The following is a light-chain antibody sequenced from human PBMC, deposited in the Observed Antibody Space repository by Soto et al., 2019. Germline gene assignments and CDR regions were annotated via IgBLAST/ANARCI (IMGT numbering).Light chain of an antibody. CDR3: SSYTSSSTYVV. J-gene: IGLJ2*01. CDR1: SSDVGGYNY. V-gene: IGLV2-14*01. CDR2: DVS. Sequence: QYALTQPASVSGSPGQSITISCTGTSSDVGGYNYVSWYQQNPGKAPKLMIYDVSNRPSGVSNRFSGSKSGNTASLTISGLQAEDEADYYCSSYTSSSTYVVFGGGTQLTVL.